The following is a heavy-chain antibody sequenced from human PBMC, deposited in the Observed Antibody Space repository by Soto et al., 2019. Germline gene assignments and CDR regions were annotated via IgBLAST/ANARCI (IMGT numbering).Heavy chain of an antibody. Sequence: QVQLVQSGAEVKKPGYSVKVSCKASGGTFSSYAISWVRQGPGQGLEWMGGIIPIFGTANYAQKFQGRVTITADESTSTAYMELSSLRSEDTAVYYCASGRRDGSGWYPLVFDPWGQGTLVTVSS. CDR1: GGTFSSYA. J-gene: IGHJ5*02. V-gene: IGHV1-69*01. D-gene: IGHD6-19*01. CDR2: IIPIFGTA. CDR3: ASGRRDGSGWYPLVFDP.